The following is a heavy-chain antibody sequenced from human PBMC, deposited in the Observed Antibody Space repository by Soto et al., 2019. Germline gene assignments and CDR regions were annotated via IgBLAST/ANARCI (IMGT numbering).Heavy chain of an antibody. D-gene: IGHD1-1*01. CDR3: ARQSLGNIRLRGFDY. Sequence: QVQLVESGGGVVQPGRSLRLSCAASGFTFSNYGMHWVRQAPGKGLEWGEVIWYEGSEKYYADSVKGRFTISRDNSKNTLYLQMNSLRAEDTAVYYCARQSLGNIRLRGFDYWGQGALVTVSS. CDR2: IWYEGSEK. J-gene: IGHJ4*02. V-gene: IGHV3-33*01. CDR1: GFTFSNYG.